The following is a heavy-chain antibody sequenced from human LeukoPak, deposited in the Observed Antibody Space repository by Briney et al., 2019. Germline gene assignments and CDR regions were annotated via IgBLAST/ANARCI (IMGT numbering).Heavy chain of an antibody. V-gene: IGHV3-21*01. CDR3: ARDSGAAGIT. D-gene: IGHD6-13*01. CDR1: GFTFSSYS. J-gene: IGHJ5*02. CDR2: ISSSSSYI. Sequence: PGGSLRLSCAASGFTFSSYSMNWVRQAPGKGLEWVSSISSSSSYIYYADSVKGRFTISGDNAKNSLYLQMNSLRAEDTAVYYCARDSGAAGITWGQGTLVTVSS.